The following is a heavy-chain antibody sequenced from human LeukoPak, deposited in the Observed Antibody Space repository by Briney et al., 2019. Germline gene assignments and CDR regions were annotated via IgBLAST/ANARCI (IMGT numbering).Heavy chain of an antibody. J-gene: IGHJ6*04. D-gene: IGHD6-13*01. CDR3: TRDFVSAAGTSYYYGMDV. V-gene: IGHV3-49*04. CDR2: IRSKAYGGTT. CDR1: GLTFGDYA. Sequence: PGGSLRLSCTASGLTFGDYAMSWVRQAPGKGLEWVGFIRSKAYGGTTEYAASAKGRFTISRDDSKSIAYLQMNSLKTEDTAVYYCTRDFVSAAGTSYYYGMDVWGKGTTVTVSS.